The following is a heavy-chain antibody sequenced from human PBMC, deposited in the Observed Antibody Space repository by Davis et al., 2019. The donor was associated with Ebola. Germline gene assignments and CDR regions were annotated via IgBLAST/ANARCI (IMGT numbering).Heavy chain of an antibody. CDR1: GYTFTGYY. V-gene: IGHV1-2*02. CDR3: ARDLLDRRSSRYDYSLGYYGMDV. D-gene: IGHD5-12*01. Sequence: ASVKVSCKASGYTFTGYYMHWVRQAPGQGLEWMGWINPNSGGTNYAQKFQGRVTMTRDTSISTAYMELSSLRSEDTAVYYCARDLLDRRSSRYDYSLGYYGMDVWGQGTTVTVSS. J-gene: IGHJ6*02. CDR2: INPNSGGT.